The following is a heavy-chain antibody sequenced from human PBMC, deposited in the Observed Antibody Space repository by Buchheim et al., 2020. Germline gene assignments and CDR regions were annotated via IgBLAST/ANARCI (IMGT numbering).Heavy chain of an antibody. CDR1: GGSISSSNW. J-gene: IGHJ4*02. D-gene: IGHD3-10*01. Sequence: QVQLQESGPGLVKPSGTLSLTCAVSGGSISSSNWWSWVRQPPGKGLEWIGEIHHSGSTNYNPSLKSRVTISVDKSKNQFSLKLSPETAASAGVYYGGSMLSSKGSMYFGVYWGQGTL. CDR2: IHHSGST. V-gene: IGHV4-4*02. CDR3: GSMLSSKGSMYFGVY.